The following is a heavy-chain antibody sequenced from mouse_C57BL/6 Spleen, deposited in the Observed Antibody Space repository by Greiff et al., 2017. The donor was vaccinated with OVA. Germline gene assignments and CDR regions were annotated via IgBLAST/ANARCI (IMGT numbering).Heavy chain of an antibody. CDR2: IDPSDSET. J-gene: IGHJ3*01. D-gene: IGHD2-4*01. CDR3: ARWGDYDGFAY. V-gene: IGHV1-52*01. Sequence: QVQLQQPGAELVRPGSSVKLSCKASGYTFTSYWMHWVKQRPIQGLEWIGNIDPSDSETHYNQKFKDKATLTVDKSSSTAYMQLSSLTSEDSAVYDCARWGDYDGFAYWGQGTLVTVSA. CDR1: GYTFTSYW.